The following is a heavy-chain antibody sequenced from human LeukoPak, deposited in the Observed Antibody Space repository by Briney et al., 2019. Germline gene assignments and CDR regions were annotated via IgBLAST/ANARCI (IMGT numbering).Heavy chain of an antibody. Sequence: GASVKVSCKASGGTFSSYAISWVRQAPGQGLEWMGGIIPIFGTANYAQKFQGRVTITADESTSTAYMELSSLRSEDTAVYYCARDVPVAGDIGSYWGQGTLVTVSS. J-gene: IGHJ4*02. CDR2: IIPIFGTA. D-gene: IGHD6-19*01. CDR3: ARDVPVAGDIGSY. CDR1: GGTFSSYA. V-gene: IGHV1-69*13.